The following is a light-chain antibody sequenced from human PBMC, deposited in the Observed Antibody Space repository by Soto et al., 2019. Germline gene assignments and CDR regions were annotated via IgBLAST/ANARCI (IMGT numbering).Light chain of an antibody. CDR3: QQYINWPRT. CDR2: VAS. Sequence: EIVMTQSPATLSVSPGETATLSCRASQSVSSNLAWYQQKPGQAPRLLIYVASTRAPGIPARFTGSGSGTEFTLTICSLQSEDFAVYYCQQYINWPRTFGQGTKREIK. J-gene: IGKJ2*01. V-gene: IGKV3-15*01. CDR1: QSVSSN.